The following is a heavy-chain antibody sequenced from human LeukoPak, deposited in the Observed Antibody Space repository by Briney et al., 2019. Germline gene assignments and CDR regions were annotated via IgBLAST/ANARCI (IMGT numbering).Heavy chain of an antibody. Sequence: AGSLRLSCAASGFTFSSYWMHWVRQAPGKGLVWVSRINSDGSSTSYADSVKGRFTISRDNAKNTLYLQMNSLRAEDTAVYYCARDIYYDFWSGYYPYYYGMDVWGQGTTVTVSS. J-gene: IGHJ6*02. CDR1: GFTFSSYW. D-gene: IGHD3-3*01. CDR3: ARDIYYDFWSGYYPYYYGMDV. V-gene: IGHV3-74*01. CDR2: INSDGSST.